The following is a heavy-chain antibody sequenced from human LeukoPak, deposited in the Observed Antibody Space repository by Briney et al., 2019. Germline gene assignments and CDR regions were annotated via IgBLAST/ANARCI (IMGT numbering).Heavy chain of an antibody. V-gene: IGHV1-2*02. CDR2: INPNSGGT. J-gene: IGHJ5*02. Sequence: GASVKVSCKASGYTFAGYYMHWVRQAPGQGLEWMGWINPNSGGTNYAQKFQGRVTMTRDTSISTAYMELSRLRSDDTAVYYCARDRGYDSWAIRSGWFDPWGQGTLVTVSS. CDR1: GYTFAGYY. CDR3: ARDRGYDSWAIRSGWFDP. D-gene: IGHD5-12*01.